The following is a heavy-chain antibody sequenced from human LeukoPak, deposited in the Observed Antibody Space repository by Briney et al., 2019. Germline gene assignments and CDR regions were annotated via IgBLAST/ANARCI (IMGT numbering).Heavy chain of an antibody. CDR3: ARDSRGSFDY. Sequence: PGRSLRLSCAASGFTFGSYAMHWVRQAPGKGLEWVSYISSSSSTIYYADSVKGRFTISRDNAKNSLYLQMNSLRAEDTAVYYCARDSRGSFDYWGQGTLVAVSS. D-gene: IGHD3-16*01. CDR1: GFTFGSYA. J-gene: IGHJ4*02. V-gene: IGHV3-48*04. CDR2: ISSSSSTI.